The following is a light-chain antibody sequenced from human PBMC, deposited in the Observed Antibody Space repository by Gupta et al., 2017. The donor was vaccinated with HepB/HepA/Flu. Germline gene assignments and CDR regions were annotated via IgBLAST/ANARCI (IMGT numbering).Light chain of an antibody. J-gene: IGKJ2*02. CDR3: QGHQNGTSCT. CDR1: QSVSSN. Sequence: IVMTQSPATLSVSPGEGATLSCRASQSVSSNLAWYQQQPRQAPSLRIYVASTTASGIPARFSGSGSGTEFTFTLSSLQSQDVAFYFCQGHQNGTSCTFGQGTKLQIK. CDR2: VAS. V-gene: IGKV3-15*01.